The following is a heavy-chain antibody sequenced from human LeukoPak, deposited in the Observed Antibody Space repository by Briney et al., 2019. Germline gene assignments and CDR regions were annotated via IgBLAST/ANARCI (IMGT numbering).Heavy chain of an antibody. J-gene: IGHJ4*02. CDR1: GFTFSSYS. CDR3: AKDSNGWYQRGSNYFDY. V-gene: IGHV3-21*04. CDR2: ISSSSSYI. D-gene: IGHD6-19*01. Sequence: GGSLRLSCAASGFTFSSYSMNWVRQAPGKGLEWVSSISSSSSYIYYADSVKGRFTISRDNAKNSLYLQMNSLRAEDTAEYYCAKDSNGWYQRGSNYFDYWGQGTLVTVSS.